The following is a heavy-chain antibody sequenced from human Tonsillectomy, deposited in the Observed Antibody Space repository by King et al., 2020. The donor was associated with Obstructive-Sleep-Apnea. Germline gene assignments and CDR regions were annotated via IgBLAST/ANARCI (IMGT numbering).Heavy chain of an antibody. CDR1: GFTFSNYW. CDR3: ARVLYYVRRDYYRYFNL. V-gene: IGHV3-7*03. D-gene: IGHD3-22*01. Sequence: VQLVESGGGLVQPGGSLRLSCVASGFTFSNYWMTWVRQGTGKGLEWVANIKYDGSDKNYVDSVKGRFTISRDNAENSLFLQMNSLRADDTAVYYCARVLYYVRRDYYRYFNLWGRGTLVTVSS. J-gene: IGHJ2*01. CDR2: IKYDGSDK.